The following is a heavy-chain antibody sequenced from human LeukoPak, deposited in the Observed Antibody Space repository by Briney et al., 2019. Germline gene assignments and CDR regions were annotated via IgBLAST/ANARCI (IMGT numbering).Heavy chain of an antibody. CDR1: GGSITSGIYY. D-gene: IGHD3-22*01. CDR3: ARGFYYDSGGYVDF. Sequence: PSETLSLTCTVSGGSITSGIYYWGWIRQPPGKGLEWIGYIHYSGSTSYNPPLKSRLTLSVDTSKNQFSLELSSVTAADTAVYYCARGFYYDSGGYVDFWGQGTLVTVSS. V-gene: IGHV4-30-4*01. J-gene: IGHJ4*02. CDR2: IHYSGST.